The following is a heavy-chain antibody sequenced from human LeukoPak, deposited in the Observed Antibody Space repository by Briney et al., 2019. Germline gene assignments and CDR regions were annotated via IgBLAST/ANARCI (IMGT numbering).Heavy chain of an antibody. CDR1: GGSISSSSYY. V-gene: IGHV4-39*07. Sequence: SETLSLTCTVSGGSISSSSYYWGWIRQPPGKGLEWIGSIYYSGSTYYNPSLKSRVTISVDTSKNQFSLKLSSVTAADTAVYYCARVQSGTYQGAFDIWGQGTMVTVSS. CDR2: IYYSGST. J-gene: IGHJ3*02. D-gene: IGHD1-26*01. CDR3: ARVQSGTYQGAFDI.